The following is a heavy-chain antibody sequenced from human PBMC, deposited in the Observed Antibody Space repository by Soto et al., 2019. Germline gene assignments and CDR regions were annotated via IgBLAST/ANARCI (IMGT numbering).Heavy chain of an antibody. CDR1: GDTFNSYT. D-gene: IGHD3-10*01. CDR3: AASYGSGSRAFDY. CDR2: TIPILAMS. V-gene: IGHV1-69*02. Sequence: QVQLVQSGPEVKMPGSSVKVSCKASGDTFNSYTINWVRQAPGQGLQWMVRTIPILAMSNYALKFQGRVTITADKSTTTAYMELSRLRSDDTAVYYCAASYGSGSRAFDYWGQGTLVTVSS. J-gene: IGHJ4*02.